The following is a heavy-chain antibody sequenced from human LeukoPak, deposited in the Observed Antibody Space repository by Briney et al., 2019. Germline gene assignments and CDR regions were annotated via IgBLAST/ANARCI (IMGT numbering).Heavy chain of an antibody. D-gene: IGHD1-14*01. Sequence: SETLSLTCTVSGGSINNFYWYWVRQPPGKGLEWIGYIYYTGSTNYNPSLKSRVTISIDRSKNQIALELSSVTAADTAVYYCAREIVGGFNPGAYWGQGTLVTVSS. V-gene: IGHV4-59*12. CDR3: AREIVGGFNPGAY. CDR1: GGSINNFY. J-gene: IGHJ4*02. CDR2: IYYTGST.